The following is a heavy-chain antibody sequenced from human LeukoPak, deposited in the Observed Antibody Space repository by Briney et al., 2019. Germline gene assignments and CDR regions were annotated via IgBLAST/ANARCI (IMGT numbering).Heavy chain of an antibody. D-gene: IGHD6-13*01. CDR3: ARGTQREYSSSWPLDY. Sequence: ASVKVSCKASGYTFTGYYMHWVRQAPGQGIEWMGWINPNSGGTNYAQKFQGRVTMTRDTSISTAYVELSRLRSDDTAVYYCARGTQREYSSSWPLDYWGQGTLATVSS. CDR1: GYTFTGYY. V-gene: IGHV1-2*02. J-gene: IGHJ4*02. CDR2: INPNSGGT.